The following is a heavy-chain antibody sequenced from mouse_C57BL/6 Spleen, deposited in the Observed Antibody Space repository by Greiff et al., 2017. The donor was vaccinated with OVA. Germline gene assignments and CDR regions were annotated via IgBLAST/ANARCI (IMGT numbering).Heavy chain of an antibody. J-gene: IGHJ3*01. Sequence: VKLQQSGPELVKPGASVKISCKASGYAFSSSWMNWVKQRPGKGLEWIGRIYPGDGDTNYNGKFKGKATLTADKSSSTAYMQLSSLTSEDSAVYFCARSDSSGYVWFAYWGQGTLVTVSA. D-gene: IGHD3-2*02. CDR2: IYPGDGDT. CDR3: ARSDSSGYVWFAY. V-gene: IGHV1-82*01. CDR1: GYAFSSSW.